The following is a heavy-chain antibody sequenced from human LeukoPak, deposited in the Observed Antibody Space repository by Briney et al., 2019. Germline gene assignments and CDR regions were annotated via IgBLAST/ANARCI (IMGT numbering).Heavy chain of an antibody. Sequence: PSETLSLTCTVSGGSISSYYWSWIRQSPGKGLEWIGYIYYSGSTNYNPSLKSRVTISVDTSKNQFSLKLSSVTAADTAVYYCARGSSLVEAFDIWGQGTMVTVSS. CDR3: ARGSSLVEAFDI. D-gene: IGHD2-15*01. CDR2: IYYSGST. J-gene: IGHJ3*02. CDR1: GGSISSYY. V-gene: IGHV4-59*01.